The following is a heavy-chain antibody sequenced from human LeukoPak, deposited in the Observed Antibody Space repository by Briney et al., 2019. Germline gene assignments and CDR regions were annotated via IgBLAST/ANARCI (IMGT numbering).Heavy chain of an antibody. CDR1: GFTFSSYG. Sequence: GGSLRLSCAAPGFTFSSYGIHWVRQAPDKGLEWVTFIRNDGSEQFYADSVKGRFTISRDNSKNTLYLQMNSLRAEDTAVYYCAKSRAGYSSSWWASLDYWGQGTLVAVSS. J-gene: IGHJ4*02. CDR2: IRNDGSEQ. D-gene: IGHD6-13*01. CDR3: AKSRAGYSSSWWASLDY. V-gene: IGHV3-30*02.